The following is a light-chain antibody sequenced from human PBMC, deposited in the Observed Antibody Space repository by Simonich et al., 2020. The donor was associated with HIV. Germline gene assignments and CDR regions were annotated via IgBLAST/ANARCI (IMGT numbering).Light chain of an antibody. Sequence: DIVMTQSPDSLAVSLGERATINCKSSQRVLSRSNNKNYLAWDHQKPGQLPKLLIYLATTREPGVPDRFSARGSGTDFTLTISSLQAEDVAIYSCQQYYTTPPTFGQGTKVEIK. CDR1: QRVLSRSNNKNY. V-gene: IGKV4-1*01. J-gene: IGKJ1*01. CDR2: LAT. CDR3: QQYYTTPPT.